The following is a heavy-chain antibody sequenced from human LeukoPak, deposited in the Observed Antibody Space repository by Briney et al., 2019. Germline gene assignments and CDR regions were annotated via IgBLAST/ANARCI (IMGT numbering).Heavy chain of an antibody. D-gene: IGHD5-24*01. CDR1: GFTFSSYS. V-gene: IGHV3-48*01. CDR3: TRELRGYNRLRIYYFYMDV. Sequence: GGSLRLSCAASGFTFSSYSMNWVRQAPGKGLEWVSYISSSSSTIYYADSVKGRFTISRDNAKNSLYLQMNSLRAEDTAVYYCTRELRGYNRLRIYYFYMDVWGKGTTVTVSS. CDR2: ISSSSSTI. J-gene: IGHJ6*03.